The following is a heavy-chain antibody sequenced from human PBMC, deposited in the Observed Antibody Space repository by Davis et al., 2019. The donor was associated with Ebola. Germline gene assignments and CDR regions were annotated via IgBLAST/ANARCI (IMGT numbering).Heavy chain of an antibody. J-gene: IGHJ4*02. CDR3: ARVSSTGWFYFEY. D-gene: IGHD6-19*01. Sequence: SVQVSCKASAGTFSSSAISWVRQAPGQGLEWMGGIIPLFGTAHSVQNFLGRLTTTADESTSTVSMELSRLRSEDTAIYYCARVSSTGWFYFEYWGQGTPVTVSS. CDR1: AGTFSSSA. CDR2: IIPLFGTA. V-gene: IGHV1-69*13.